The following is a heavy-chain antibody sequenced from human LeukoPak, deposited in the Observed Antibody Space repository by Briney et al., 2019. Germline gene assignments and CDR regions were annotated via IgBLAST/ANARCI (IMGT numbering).Heavy chain of an antibody. Sequence: SETLSLTCTVSGGSISNYYWNWIRQPPGKGLEWIGYIYYSGTTNYNPSLKSRVTISVDTSKNQFSLKLSSVTAADTAVYYCARVFRGSRGNRAAYYFDYWGQGTLVTVSS. D-gene: IGHD3-10*01. CDR2: IYYSGTT. V-gene: IGHV4-59*08. J-gene: IGHJ4*02. CDR3: ARVFRGSRGNRAAYYFDY. CDR1: GGSISNYY.